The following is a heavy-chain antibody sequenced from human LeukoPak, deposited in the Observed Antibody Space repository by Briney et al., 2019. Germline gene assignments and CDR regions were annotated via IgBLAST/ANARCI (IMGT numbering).Heavy chain of an antibody. CDR2: IYHSGST. D-gene: IGHD2-2*01. J-gene: IGHJ4*02. CDR3: ARASTSLPYYFDY. V-gene: IGHV4-30-2*01. CDR1: GGSISSGGYY. Sequence: SETLSLTCTVSGGSISSGGYYWSWIRQPPGKGLEWIGYIYHSGSTYYNPSLKSRVTISVDRSKNQFSLKLSSVTAADTAVYYCARASTSLPYYFDYWGQGTLVTVSS.